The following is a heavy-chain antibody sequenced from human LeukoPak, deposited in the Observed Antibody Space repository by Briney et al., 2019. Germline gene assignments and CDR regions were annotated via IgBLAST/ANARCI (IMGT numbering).Heavy chain of an antibody. CDR3: ARAGLERRKVVEYNWFDP. CDR2: ISAYNGNT. J-gene: IGHJ5*02. V-gene: IGHV1-18*01. CDR1: RYTCSSYG. Sequence: GASVKVSRKASRYTCSSYGISWVRPAPGQGLAGMGWISAYNGNTNYAQNFQGRVIMTTDTSTSTAYMELRSVRSEDTGVYYCARAGLERRKVVEYNWFDPWGQGTLVIVSS. D-gene: IGHD1-1*01.